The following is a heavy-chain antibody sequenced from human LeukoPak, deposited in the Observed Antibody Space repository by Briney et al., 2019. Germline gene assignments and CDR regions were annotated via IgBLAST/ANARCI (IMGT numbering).Heavy chain of an antibody. V-gene: IGHV3-23*01. CDR3: AKGGSMVGVTRYFDY. Sequence: SGGSLRLSCAASGFTFSSSAMRGVRQATGKGGEWVSDIRDNGRSTYYADSVKGRFTISRDNSKNTLYLQMNSLRAEDTAVYYCAKGGSMVGVTRYFDYWGQGTLVTVSS. D-gene: IGHD1-26*01. J-gene: IGHJ4*02. CDR2: IRDNGRST. CDR1: GFTFSSSA.